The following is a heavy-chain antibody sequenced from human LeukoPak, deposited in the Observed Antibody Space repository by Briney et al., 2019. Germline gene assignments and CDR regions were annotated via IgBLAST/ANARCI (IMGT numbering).Heavy chain of an antibody. CDR1: GFAFSSYA. CDR3: AKLGNYDSSGYFAWGDAFDI. V-gene: IGHV3-23*01. J-gene: IGHJ3*02. CDR2: ISGSGGST. Sequence: GGSLRLSCAASGFAFSSYAMSWVRQAPGKGLEWVSAISGSGGSTYYADSVKGRFTISRDNSKNMLYLQVNSLRAEDTAVYYCAKLGNYDSSGYFAWGDAFDIWGQGTMVTVSS. D-gene: IGHD3-22*01.